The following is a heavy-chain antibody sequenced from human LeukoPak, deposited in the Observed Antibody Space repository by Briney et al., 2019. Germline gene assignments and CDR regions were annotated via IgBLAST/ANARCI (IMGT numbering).Heavy chain of an antibody. J-gene: IGHJ3*02. Sequence: ASVKVSCKASGYTFTSYGISWVRQAPGQGLEWMGWISAYNGNTNYAQKLQGRVTMTTDTSTSTAYMELRSLRSDDTAVYYCARRERGLLRYFDRLHHAFDIWGQGTMVTVSS. CDR1: GYTFTSYG. CDR2: ISAYNGNT. CDR3: ARRERGLLRYFDRLHHAFDI. V-gene: IGHV1-18*01. D-gene: IGHD3-9*01.